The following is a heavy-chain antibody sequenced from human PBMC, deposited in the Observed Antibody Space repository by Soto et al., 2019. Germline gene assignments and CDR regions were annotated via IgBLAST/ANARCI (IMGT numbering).Heavy chain of an antibody. Sequence: ESGGGVVQPGRSLRLSCAASGFTFSSYGMHWVRQAPGKGLEWVAVISYDGSNKYYADSVKGRFTISRDNSKNTLYLQMNSLRAEDTAVYYCAKDHEAYCGGDCYWILDYWGQGTLVTVSS. J-gene: IGHJ4*02. CDR3: AKDHEAYCGGDCYWILDY. CDR2: ISYDGSNK. V-gene: IGHV3-30*18. CDR1: GFTFSSYG. D-gene: IGHD2-21*02.